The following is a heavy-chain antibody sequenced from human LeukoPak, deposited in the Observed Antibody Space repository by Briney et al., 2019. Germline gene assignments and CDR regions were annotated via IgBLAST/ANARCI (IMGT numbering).Heavy chain of an antibody. CDR2: INHSGST. Sequence: SETMSLTCTVSGGAISSYYWNWIPQPPGKGLEWIGEINHSGSTNYNPSLKSRVTISVDTSKNQFSLKLSSVTAADTAVYYCARGPYYYDSSGYNAYYYYGMDVWGQGTTVTVSS. V-gene: IGHV4-34*01. CDR1: GGAISSYY. D-gene: IGHD3-22*01. J-gene: IGHJ6*02. CDR3: ARGPYYYDSSGYNAYYYYGMDV.